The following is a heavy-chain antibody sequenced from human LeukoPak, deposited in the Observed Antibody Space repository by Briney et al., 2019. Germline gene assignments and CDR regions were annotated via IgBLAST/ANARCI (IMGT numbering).Heavy chain of an antibody. D-gene: IGHD2-2*01. V-gene: IGHV3-30*18. Sequence: GGSLRLSCAASGFTFSSYGMHWVRQAPGKGLEWVAVISYDGSNKYYADSVKGRFTISRDNSKNTLYLQMNSLRAEDTAVYYCAKSWGRVVVPAARDYMDVWGKGTTVTVSS. CDR2: ISYDGSNK. CDR1: GFTFSSYG. CDR3: AKSWGRVVVPAARDYMDV. J-gene: IGHJ6*03.